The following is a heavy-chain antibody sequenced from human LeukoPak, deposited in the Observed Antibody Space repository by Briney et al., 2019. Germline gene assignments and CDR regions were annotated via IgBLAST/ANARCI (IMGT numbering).Heavy chain of an antibody. V-gene: IGHV1-69*05. CDR1: GGTFSSYA. Sequence: GASVKVSCKASGGTFSSYAISRVRQAPGQGLEWMGGIIPIFGTANYAQKFQGRVTITTEESTSTAYMELSSLRSEDTAVYYCARGWIQLWRFDYWGQGTLVTVSS. CDR3: ARGWIQLWRFDY. J-gene: IGHJ4*02. D-gene: IGHD5-18*01. CDR2: IIPIFGTA.